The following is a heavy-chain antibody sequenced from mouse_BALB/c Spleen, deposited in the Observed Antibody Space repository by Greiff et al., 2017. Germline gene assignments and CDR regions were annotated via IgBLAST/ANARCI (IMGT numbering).Heavy chain of an antibody. CDR2: ISSGSSTI. CDR1: GFTFSSFG. Sequence: EVQLVESGGGLVQPGGSRKLSCAASGFTFSSFGMHWVRQAPEKGLEWVAYISSGSSTIYYADTVKGRFTISRDNPKNTLFLQMTSLRSEDTAMYYCARWDGLLYAMDYWGQGTSVTVSS. J-gene: IGHJ4*01. CDR3: ARWDGLLYAMDY. D-gene: IGHD2-3*01. V-gene: IGHV5-17*02.